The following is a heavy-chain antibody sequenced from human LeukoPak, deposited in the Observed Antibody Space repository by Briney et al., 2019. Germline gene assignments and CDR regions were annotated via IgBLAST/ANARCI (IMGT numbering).Heavy chain of an antibody. V-gene: IGHV3-7*03. CDR3: ARGASPYYYYGKDV. CDR1: GFTFSGFA. D-gene: IGHD1-26*01. J-gene: IGHJ6*02. Sequence: GGSLRLSCAASGFTFSGFAMSWVRQAPGKGLEWVANIKQDGSEKYYVDSVKGRFTISRDNAKNSLYLQMNSLRAEDTAVYYCARGASPYYYYGKDVWGQGTTVTVSS. CDR2: IKQDGSEK.